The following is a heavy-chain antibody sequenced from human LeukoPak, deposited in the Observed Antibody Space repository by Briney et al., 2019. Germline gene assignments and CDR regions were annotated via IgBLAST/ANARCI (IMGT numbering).Heavy chain of an antibody. CDR3: VRAVHHLFYSDSSGYYGDAFAV. Sequence: GGSLRLSCAASGFSVRTNYMSGVRQAPGKGLEWVAGIYSGGTIPYADSVKGRFTISRDNSRDTLHLQINSLRIDDTDVYYCVRAVHHLFYSDSSGYYGDAFAVWGQGTVVTVSS. V-gene: IGHV3-53*01. J-gene: IGHJ3*01. CDR1: GFSVRTNY. CDR2: IYSGGTI. D-gene: IGHD3-22*01.